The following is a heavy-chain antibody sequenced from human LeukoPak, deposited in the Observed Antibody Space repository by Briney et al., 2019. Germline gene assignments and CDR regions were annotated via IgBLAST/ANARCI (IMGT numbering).Heavy chain of an antibody. Sequence: ASVKVSCTASGYTFTSYGISWVRQAPGQGLEWMGWISAYNGNTNYAQKLQGRVTMTTDTSTSTAYMELRSLRSNDTAVYYCARKGRDDFWSGYYNENWFDPWGQGTLVTVSS. CDR2: ISAYNGNT. V-gene: IGHV1-18*01. CDR3: ARKGRDDFWSGYYNENWFDP. CDR1: GYTFTSYG. D-gene: IGHD3-3*01. J-gene: IGHJ5*02.